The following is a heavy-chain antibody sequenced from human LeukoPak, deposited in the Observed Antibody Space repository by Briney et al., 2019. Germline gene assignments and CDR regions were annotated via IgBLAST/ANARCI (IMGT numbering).Heavy chain of an antibody. V-gene: IGHV4-59*08. CDR3: ARHGYYYGSGSPPGGFDY. J-gene: IGHJ4*02. CDR1: GGSISSYY. D-gene: IGHD3-10*01. CDR2: IYYSGST. Sequence: SETLSLTCTVSGGSISSYYWSWIRQPPGKGLEWIGYIYYSGSTNYNPSLKSRVTISVDTSKNQFSLKLSSVTAADTAVYYCARHGYYYGSGSPPGGFDYWGQGTLVTVSS.